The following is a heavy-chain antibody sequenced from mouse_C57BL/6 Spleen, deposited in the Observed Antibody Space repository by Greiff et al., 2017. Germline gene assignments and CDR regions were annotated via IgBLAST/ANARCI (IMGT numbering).Heavy chain of an antibody. CDR2: INPSSGYT. Sequence: QVQLKESGAELARPGASVKMSCKASGYTFTSYTMHWVKQRPGQGLEWIGYINPSSGYTKYNQKFKDKATLTADKSSSTAYMQLSSLTSEDSAVYYCARSGTVVATGAMDYWGQGTSVTVSS. CDR1: GYTFTSYT. V-gene: IGHV1-4*01. D-gene: IGHD1-1*01. CDR3: ARSGTVVATGAMDY. J-gene: IGHJ4*01.